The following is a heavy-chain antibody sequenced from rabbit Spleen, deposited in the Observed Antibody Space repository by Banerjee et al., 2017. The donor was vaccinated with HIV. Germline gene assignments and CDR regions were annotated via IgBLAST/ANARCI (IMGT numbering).Heavy chain of an antibody. V-gene: IGHV1S40*01. D-gene: IGHD1-1*01. CDR2: IYAGSSGTT. Sequence: QSLEESGGGLVKPGASLTLTCKASRFSFNSGYDMCWVRQAPGKGLEWIACIYAGSSGTTHYASWAKGRFTISKTSSTTVTLQMTSLTASDSATYFCAIDGTSICFDLDLWGPGTLVTVS. CDR3: AIDGTSICFDLDL. J-gene: IGHJ6*01. CDR1: RFSFNSGYD.